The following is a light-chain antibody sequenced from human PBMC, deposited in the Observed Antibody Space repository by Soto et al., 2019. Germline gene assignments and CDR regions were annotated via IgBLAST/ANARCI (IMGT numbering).Light chain of an antibody. CDR1: QSLLYNNTYNY. J-gene: IGKJ5*01. CDR2: KIS. CDR3: MQGTHWPLT. V-gene: IGKV2-30*01. Sequence: VMTQSPLTLPVTPGEPASISCRSSQSLLYNNTYNYLDWYVQKPGQSPRRLIYKISNRDSGVPDRFSGSGSGTDFTLQISRVEAEDVGVYYCMQGTHWPLTFGQGTRLEIK.